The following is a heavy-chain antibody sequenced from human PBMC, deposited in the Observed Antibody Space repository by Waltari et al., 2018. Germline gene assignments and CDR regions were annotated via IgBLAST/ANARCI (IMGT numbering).Heavy chain of an antibody. CDR3: ARGEGSSWKSYYFDY. CDR1: GGTFSSYA. Sequence: QVQLVQSGAEVKKPGSSVKVSCKASGGTFSSYAISWVRQAPGQGLEWMGGCIPNFGTANHARKFQGRVTITADESTSTAYMELSSLRSEDTAVYYCARGEGSSWKSYYFDYWGQGTLVTVSS. CDR2: CIPNFGTA. D-gene: IGHD6-13*01. V-gene: IGHV1-69*01. J-gene: IGHJ4*02.